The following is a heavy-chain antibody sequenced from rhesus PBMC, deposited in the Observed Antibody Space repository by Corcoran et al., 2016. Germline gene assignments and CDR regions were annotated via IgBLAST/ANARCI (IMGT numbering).Heavy chain of an antibody. Sequence: QLQLQESGPGLVKPSEKLSLTCAVPGGSISSTWRGWSRQPPGKGRGWVGGISGSGGSTTYNPSLQSVVTISTDTSKTQLSLKLISVSAADTAVYYCARSVPGYSGIWNSRWYFDIWGPGTPITISS. CDR1: GGSISSTW. CDR3: ARSVPGYSGIWNSRWYFDI. CDR2: ISGSGGST. J-gene: IGHJ2*01. D-gene: IGHD6-25*01. V-gene: IGHV4-173*01.